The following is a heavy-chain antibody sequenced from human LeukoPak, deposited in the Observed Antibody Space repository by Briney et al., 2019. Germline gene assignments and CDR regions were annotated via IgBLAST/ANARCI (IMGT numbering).Heavy chain of an antibody. V-gene: IGHV4-34*01. CDR1: GGSFSGYY. CDR3: ARGSRSSTSCYLNY. CDR2: INHSGST. D-gene: IGHD2-2*01. Sequence: SETLSLTCAVYGGSFSGYYWSWIRRPPGKGLEWIGEINHSGSTNYNPSLKSRVTISVDTSKNQLSLKLSSVTAADTAVYYCARGSRSSTSCYLNYWGQGTLVTVSS. J-gene: IGHJ4*02.